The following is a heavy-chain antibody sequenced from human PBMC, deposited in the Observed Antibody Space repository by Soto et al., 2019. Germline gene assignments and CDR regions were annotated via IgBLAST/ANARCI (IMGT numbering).Heavy chain of an antibody. CDR3: ARRSYFPLGYYYGMDV. Sequence: QVQLVQSGAEVKKPGASVKVSCKASGYTFTSYGISWVRQAPGQGLEWMGWISAYNGNTNYAQKLQGRVTMTTDTSTSTAYMGLRSLRSDDTAVYYCARRSYFPLGYYYGMDVWGQGTTVTVSS. CDR1: GYTFTSYG. CDR2: ISAYNGNT. D-gene: IGHD1-26*01. J-gene: IGHJ6*02. V-gene: IGHV1-18*01.